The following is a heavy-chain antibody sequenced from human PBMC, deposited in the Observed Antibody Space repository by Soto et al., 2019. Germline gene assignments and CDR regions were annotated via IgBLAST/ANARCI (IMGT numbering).Heavy chain of an antibody. Sequence: EVQLLESGGGLVQPGGSLRLSCVASGFTFGRYAMIWVRQAPGKGLEWVSGISGGGGDTGYADSVKGRFTMSRDNSKNTLYLQMNSLRADDTAIYHCAKDHGYSGYDLGYCFDFWGQGTLVTVSS. CDR1: GFTFGRYA. CDR2: ISGGGGDT. V-gene: IGHV3-23*01. CDR3: AKDHGYSGYDLGYCFDF. D-gene: IGHD5-12*01. J-gene: IGHJ4*02.